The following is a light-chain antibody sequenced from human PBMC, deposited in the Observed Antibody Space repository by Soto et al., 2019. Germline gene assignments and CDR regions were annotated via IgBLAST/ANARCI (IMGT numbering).Light chain of an antibody. CDR1: QSVTKY. CDR3: QQYGT. J-gene: IGKJ1*01. V-gene: IGKV3-20*01. Sequence: EVELTQSPATLSLSPVGGATLSCRASQSVTKYLAWYQQKPGQALRLLIYGASRRATGIPDRFSGSGSGSDFTLTISRLEPEDFAVYYCQQYGTFGQGTKVDIK. CDR2: GAS.